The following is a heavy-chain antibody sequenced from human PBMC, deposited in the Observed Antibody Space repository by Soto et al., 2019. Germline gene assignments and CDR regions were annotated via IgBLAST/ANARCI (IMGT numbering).Heavy chain of an antibody. Sequence: ASVKVSCKASGYTFTSYGISWVRQAPGQGLEWMGWISAYNGNTNYAQKLQGRVTMTTDTSTSTAYMELRSLRSDDTAVYYCARDHGTAALPHDAFDIWGQGTMVTVSS. CDR2: ISAYNGNT. CDR3: ARDHGTAALPHDAFDI. D-gene: IGHD6-6*01. V-gene: IGHV1-18*01. CDR1: GYTFTSYG. J-gene: IGHJ3*02.